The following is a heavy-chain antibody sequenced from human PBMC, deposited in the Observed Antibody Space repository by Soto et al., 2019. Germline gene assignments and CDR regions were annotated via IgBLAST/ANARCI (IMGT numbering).Heavy chain of an antibody. J-gene: IGHJ4*02. CDR2: TSAYNGNT. V-gene: IGHV1-18*01. CDR1: GYTFTSYA. CDR3: ARDAAAGLNDY. D-gene: IGHD6-13*01. Sequence: QVQLVQSGAEVKKPGASVKVSCKASGYTFTSYAISWVRQAPGQGLEWMGWTSAYNGNTNYAQKIEVRVTMTTDTSTSPAYMELRTLRSDDTAVYSCARDAAAGLNDYWGQGTLVTVSS.